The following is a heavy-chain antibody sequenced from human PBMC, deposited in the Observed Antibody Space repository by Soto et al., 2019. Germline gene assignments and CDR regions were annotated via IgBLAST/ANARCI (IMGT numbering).Heavy chain of an antibody. CDR1: GFTFSSYA. D-gene: IGHD6-19*01. Sequence: GGSLRLSCAASGFTFSSYAMSWVRQAPGKGLEWVSAISGSGGSTYYADSVKGRFTISRDNSKNTLYLQMNSLRAEDTAVYYGAKGGLYSSGWYFDLWGRGTLVTVSS. J-gene: IGHJ2*01. CDR2: ISGSGGST. V-gene: IGHV3-23*01. CDR3: AKGGLYSSGWYFDL.